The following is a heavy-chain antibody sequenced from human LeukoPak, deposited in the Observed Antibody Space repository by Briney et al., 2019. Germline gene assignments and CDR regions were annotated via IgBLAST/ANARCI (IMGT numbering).Heavy chain of an antibody. D-gene: IGHD2-15*01. CDR2: IYYSGST. CDR1: GGSISSYY. CDR3: ARGAYCSGGSCYYYYGMDV. V-gene: IGHV4-59*01. J-gene: IGHJ6*02. Sequence: SETLSLTCTVSGGSISSYYWSWIRQPPGKGLEWIGYIYYSGSTNYNPSPKSRVTISVDTSKNQFSLKLSSVTAADTAVYYCARGAYCSGGSCYYYYGMDVWGQGTTVTVSS.